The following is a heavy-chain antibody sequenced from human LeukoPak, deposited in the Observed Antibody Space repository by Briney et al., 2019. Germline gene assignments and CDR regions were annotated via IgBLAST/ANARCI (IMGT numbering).Heavy chain of an antibody. CDR3: AKQGALRQDYYMDA. Sequence: GSSVKVSCKASGDSFSTYAITWVRQAPGQGLEWMGRSIPIFGTTNYPQKFQGRVTITADIVSSTAYIEMTNLTSEDTAVYFCAKQGALRQDYYMDAWGNGTTVTVS. J-gene: IGHJ6*03. CDR1: GDSFSTYA. CDR2: SIPIFGTT. V-gene: IGHV1-69*06.